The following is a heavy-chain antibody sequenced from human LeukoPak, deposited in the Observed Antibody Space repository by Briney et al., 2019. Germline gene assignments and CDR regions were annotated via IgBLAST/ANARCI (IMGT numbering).Heavy chain of an antibody. CDR3: AKVAVAGIDSDY. J-gene: IGHJ4*02. D-gene: IGHD6-19*01. V-gene: IGHV3-30*18. CDR2: ISYDGSNK. CDR1: GFTFSSYA. Sequence: GGSLRLSCAASGFTFSSYAMSWVRQAPGKGLEWVAVISYDGSNKYYADSVKGRFTISRDNSKNTLYLQMNSLRAEDTAVYYCAKVAVAGIDSDYWGQGTLVTVSS.